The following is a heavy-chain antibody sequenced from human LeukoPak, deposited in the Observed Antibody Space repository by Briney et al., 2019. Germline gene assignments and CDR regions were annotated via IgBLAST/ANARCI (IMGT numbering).Heavy chain of an antibody. CDR3: AKDDGYSYGFSY. Sequence: PGGSLRLSCAASGFTFSSYGMHWVRQAPGKGLEWVAVISYDGSNKYYADSVKGRFTISRDNSKSTLYLQMNSLRAEDTAVYYCAKDDGYSYGFSYWGQGTLVTVSS. J-gene: IGHJ4*02. V-gene: IGHV3-30*18. CDR1: GFTFSSYG. D-gene: IGHD5-18*01. CDR2: ISYDGSNK.